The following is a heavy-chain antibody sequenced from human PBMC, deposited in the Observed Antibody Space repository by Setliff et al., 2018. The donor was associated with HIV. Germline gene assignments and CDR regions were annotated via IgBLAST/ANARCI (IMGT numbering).Heavy chain of an antibody. CDR2: IFYSGSA. Sequence: SETLSLTCTVSGGSISSSSYYWGWIRQPPGKGREWIGSIFYSGSANYNPSLRSPVAISVDTSKNQFSLKLTSVTAADTAVYYCARDQSDWFYWGQGTLVTVSS. D-gene: IGHD3-3*01. V-gene: IGHV4-39*02. J-gene: IGHJ4*02. CDR1: GGSISSSSYY. CDR3: ARDQSDWFY.